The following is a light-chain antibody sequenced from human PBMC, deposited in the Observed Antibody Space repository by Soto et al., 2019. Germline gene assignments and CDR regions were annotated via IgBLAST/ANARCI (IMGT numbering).Light chain of an antibody. Sequence: QAVVTQSPSASASLGASVTLTCTLSSGHNTYSIAWHQQQPEKGPRFLMKLKSDGSHSRGDGIPDRFSGSSSGAERYLTISRLQSEDEADYYCQTWATGIQVFGGGTKLTVL. CDR3: QTWATGIQV. J-gene: IGLJ2*01. V-gene: IGLV4-69*01. CDR1: SGHNTYS. CDR2: LKSDGSH.